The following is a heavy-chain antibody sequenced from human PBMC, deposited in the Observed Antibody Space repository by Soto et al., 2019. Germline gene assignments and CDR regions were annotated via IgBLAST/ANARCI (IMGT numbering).Heavy chain of an antibody. CDR2: INPSGGST. V-gene: IGHV1-46*01. CDR3: ARVEAVAGISPFDY. J-gene: IGHJ4*02. Sequence: GSVTFSCKASGYTFTSYYMHWVRQAPGQGLEWMGIINPSGGSTSYAQKFQGRVTMTRDTSTSTVYMELSSLRSEDTAVYYCARVEAVAGISPFDYWGQGTLVTVSS. CDR1: GYTFTSYY. D-gene: IGHD6-19*01.